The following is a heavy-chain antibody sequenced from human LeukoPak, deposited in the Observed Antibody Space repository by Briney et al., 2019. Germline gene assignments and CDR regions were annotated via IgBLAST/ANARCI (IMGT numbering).Heavy chain of an antibody. J-gene: IGHJ4*02. CDR1: GYTFTSYG. V-gene: IGHV1-18*01. CDR2: ISAYNGNT. Sequence: GASVKVSCKASGYTFTSYGISWVRRAPGQGLEWMGWISAYNGNTNYAQKLQGRVTMTTDTSTSTAYMELRSLRSDDTAVYYCARDLGDYGDYYFDYWGQGTLVTVSS. CDR3: ARDLGDYGDYYFDY. D-gene: IGHD4-17*01.